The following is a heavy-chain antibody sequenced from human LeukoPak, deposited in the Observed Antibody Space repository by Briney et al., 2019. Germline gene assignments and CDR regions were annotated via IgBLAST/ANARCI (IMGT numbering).Heavy chain of an antibody. Sequence: GGSPRLSCAASGFTFSSYEMNWVRQAPGKGLEWISYTSSSGRTTYYADSVKGRFTISRDKAKHSLYLQMNSLRAGDTAIYYCSRGQSGMSWYFDLWGRGTLVTVSS. CDR2: TSSSGRTT. CDR1: GFTFSSYE. V-gene: IGHV3-48*03. CDR3: SRGQSGMSWYFDL. D-gene: IGHD3-3*01. J-gene: IGHJ2*01.